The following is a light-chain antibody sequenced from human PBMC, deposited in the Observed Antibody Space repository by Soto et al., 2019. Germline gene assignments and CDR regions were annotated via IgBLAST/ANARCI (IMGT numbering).Light chain of an antibody. Sequence: QSALTQPPSASGSPGQSVTISCAGTSSDIGLYNYVSWYQHHPGKAPRLIIYEVSKRPSGVPDRFSGSKSGNTASLTVSGLQAEGESDYYCSSSAADSNFDVFGGVTKLTVL. J-gene: IGLJ2*01. V-gene: IGLV2-8*01. CDR1: SSDIGLYNY. CDR3: SSSAADSNFDV. CDR2: EVS.